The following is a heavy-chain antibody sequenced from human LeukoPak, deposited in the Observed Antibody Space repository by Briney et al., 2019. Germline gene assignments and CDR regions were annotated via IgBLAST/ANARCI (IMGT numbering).Heavy chain of an antibody. D-gene: IGHD6-13*01. CDR3: AREPRGMAATGSDAFDI. Sequence: KSSETLSLTCAVSGGSIISSRYYWGWIRQSPGKGLEWIGSVYYNGKTYFNPSLKSRASISVDTSKSQFSLRLVSVSDADTAVYYCAREPRGMAATGSDAFDIWGQGRMVIVSS. CDR2: VYYNGKT. CDR1: GGSIISSRYY. V-gene: IGHV4-39*02. J-gene: IGHJ3*02.